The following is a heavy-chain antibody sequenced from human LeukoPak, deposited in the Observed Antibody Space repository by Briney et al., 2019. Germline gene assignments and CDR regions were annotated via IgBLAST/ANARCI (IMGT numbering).Heavy chain of an antibody. J-gene: IGHJ4*02. D-gene: IGHD5-12*01. V-gene: IGHV3-7*05. CDR3: ARGFSGSAAY. CDR1: GFTFSNYW. CDR2: MNQDGGER. Sequence: GGSLRLSCAASGFTFSNYWMTWVRQAPGKGLECVANMNQDGGERSYVDSVKGRFTISRDNARNSVYLQMNSLGAEDTAIYYCARGFSGSAAYWGQGTLVTVSS.